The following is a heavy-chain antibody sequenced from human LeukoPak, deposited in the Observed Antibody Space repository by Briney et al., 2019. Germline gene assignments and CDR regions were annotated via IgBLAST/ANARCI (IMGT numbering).Heavy chain of an antibody. J-gene: IGHJ3*02. CDR1: GFTFSSYG. V-gene: IGHV3-33*01. CDR2: IWYDGSNK. Sequence: PGGSLRLSCAASGFTFSSYGMHWVRQAPGKGLEWVAVIWYDGSNKYYADSVKGRFTISRDNSKNTLYLQMNSLRAEDTAVYYCARGPNLYYYDSSGPRNAFDIWGQGTMVTVSS. D-gene: IGHD3-22*01. CDR3: ARGPNLYYYDSSGPRNAFDI.